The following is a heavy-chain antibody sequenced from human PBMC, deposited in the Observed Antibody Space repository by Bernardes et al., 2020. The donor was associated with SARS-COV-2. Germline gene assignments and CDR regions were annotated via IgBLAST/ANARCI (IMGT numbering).Heavy chain of an antibody. V-gene: IGHV1-18*04. J-gene: IGHJ4*02. CDR2: ISGSNGTT. D-gene: IGHD2-15*01. CDR1: GYTFTTYG. CDR3: ARVEGFCSGGTCFSLFYFDH. Sequence: DAVQVSCKASGYTFTTYGIGWVRQAPGHGLEWLGWISGSNGTTTYARHLQDRVSMTIDISTNTAFMELRRLRSDDTAVYYCARVEGFCSGGTCFSLFYFDHWGKGTLVYVSS.